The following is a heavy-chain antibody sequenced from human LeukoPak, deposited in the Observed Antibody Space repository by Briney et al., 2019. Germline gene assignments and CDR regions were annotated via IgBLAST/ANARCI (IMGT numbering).Heavy chain of an antibody. V-gene: IGHV3-30-3*01. CDR3: ARGSRGSYYFDY. J-gene: IGHJ4*02. D-gene: IGHD1-26*01. Sequence: PGGSLRLSCAASGFTFSSYAMHWVRQAPGKGLEWVAVISYDGSNKYYADSVKGRFTISRGNSKNTLYLQMNSLRAEDTAVYYCARGSRGSYYFDYWGQGTLVTVSS. CDR2: ISYDGSNK. CDR1: GFTFSSYA.